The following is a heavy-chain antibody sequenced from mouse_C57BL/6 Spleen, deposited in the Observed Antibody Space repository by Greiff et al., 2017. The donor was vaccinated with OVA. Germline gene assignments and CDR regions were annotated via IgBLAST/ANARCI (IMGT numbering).Heavy chain of an antibody. Sequence: EVKLQQSGPELVKPGASVKIPCKASGYTFTDYNMDWVKQSHGKSLEWIGDINPNNGGTIYNQKFKGKATLTVDKSSSTAYMELRSLTSEDTAVYYCARRAYYSTSFDYWGQGTTLTVSS. V-gene: IGHV1-18*01. J-gene: IGHJ2*01. CDR1: GYTFTDYN. CDR2: INPNNGGT. CDR3: ARRAYYSTSFDY. D-gene: IGHD2-5*01.